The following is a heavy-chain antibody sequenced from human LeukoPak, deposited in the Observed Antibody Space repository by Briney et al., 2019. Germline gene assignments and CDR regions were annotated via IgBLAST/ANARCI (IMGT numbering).Heavy chain of an antibody. J-gene: IGHJ3*02. CDR3: ARDKYGGNSNAFDI. CDR1: GFSFSSYW. CDR2: IGTDGSGA. D-gene: IGHD4-23*01. Sequence: GGSLRLSCADSGFSFSSYWMDWVRQVPGKGPVWVSRIGTDGSGATYADYVRGRFTISRDNAKNTLFLQMNSVRAEDTAVYYCARDKYGGNSNAFDIWGQGTLVAVSS. V-gene: IGHV3-74*01.